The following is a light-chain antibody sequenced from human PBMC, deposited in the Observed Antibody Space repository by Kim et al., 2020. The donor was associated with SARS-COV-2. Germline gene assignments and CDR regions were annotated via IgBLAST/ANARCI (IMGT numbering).Light chain of an antibody. J-gene: IGLJ3*02. CDR1: SLRSYY. V-gene: IGLV3-19*01. Sequence: SSELTQDPAVSVALGQTVRITCQGDSLRSYYASWYQQKPGQAPVLVIYGKNNRPSGIPDRFSGSSSGNTASLTITGAQAEDEADYYCNPRDSTPHWGFGGGTQLTVL. CDR2: GKN. CDR3: NPRDSTPHWG.